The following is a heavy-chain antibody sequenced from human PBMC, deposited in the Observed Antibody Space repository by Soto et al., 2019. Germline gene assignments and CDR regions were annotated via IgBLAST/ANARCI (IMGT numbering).Heavy chain of an antibody. CDR1: GFTFSSYA. V-gene: IGHV3-23*01. Sequence: EVQLLESGGGLVQPGGSLRLSCAASGFTFSSYAMNWVRQAPGKGLEWVSAISGSGTSTYYADSVKGRFTISRVNSKNTLYLQMNSLRADDTALYYFAKSRYGYNLFDYWGQGTLVTVSS. CDR3: AKSRYGYNLFDY. D-gene: IGHD5-12*01. CDR2: ISGSGTST. J-gene: IGHJ4*02.